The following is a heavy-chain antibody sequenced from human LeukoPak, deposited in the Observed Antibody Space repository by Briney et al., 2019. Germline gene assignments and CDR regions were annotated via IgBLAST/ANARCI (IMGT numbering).Heavy chain of an antibody. D-gene: IGHD6-19*01. Sequence: GVSLRLSCAASGFTFDDYGVSWVRQAPGKGLEWVSGINWNGGSTGYADSVKGRFTISRDNDKNSVYLQMNSLRFEDSALYYCARGQWLAQFDYWGQGSLVTVSS. CDR2: INWNGGST. CDR1: GFTFDDYG. J-gene: IGHJ4*02. V-gene: IGHV3-20*04. CDR3: ARGQWLAQFDY.